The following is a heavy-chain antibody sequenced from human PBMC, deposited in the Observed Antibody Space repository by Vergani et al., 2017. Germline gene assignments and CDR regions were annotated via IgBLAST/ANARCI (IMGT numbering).Heavy chain of an antibody. D-gene: IGHD1-26*01. J-gene: IGHJ5*02. Sequence: QVQLQESGPGLVKPSETLSLTCTVSGGSISSYYWNWIRQPPGKGLEWIGNIYYSGSTNYNPSLKSRVTISVDTSKNQFSLKLSSVTAADTAVYYCARSGYSGSYGWFDPWGQGTLVTVSS. CDR1: GGSISSYY. CDR2: IYYSGST. V-gene: IGHV4-59*01. CDR3: ARSGYSGSYGWFDP.